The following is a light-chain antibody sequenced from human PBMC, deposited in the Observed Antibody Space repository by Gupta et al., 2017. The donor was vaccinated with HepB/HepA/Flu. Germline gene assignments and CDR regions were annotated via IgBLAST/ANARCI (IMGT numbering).Light chain of an antibody. CDR3: QTWGTGIDVV. V-gene: IGLV4-69*01. CDR1: SGHSSSA. Sequence: QLVPTQSPSASASPRAPVKLTCPLSSGHSSSAIAWHQQQPEKGPRYLMKLNSDGSHSKAGGIPDRFSGSSSGAERYLTISSLQSEDEAEYYCQTWGTGIDVVFGGGTKLTVL. J-gene: IGLJ2*01. CDR2: LNSDGSH.